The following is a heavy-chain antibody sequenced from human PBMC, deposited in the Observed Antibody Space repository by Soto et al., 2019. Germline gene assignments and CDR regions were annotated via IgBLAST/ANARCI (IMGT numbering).Heavy chain of an antibody. D-gene: IGHD2-21*01. J-gene: IGHJ4*02. CDR3: AKDYGGDPLDY. Sequence: LRLSCAASGFTFSRYAMSWVRQAPGKGLEWVSVNSGSGGSTSYADSVKGRFTISRDNSKNTLYLQMNSLRAEDTAVYYCAKDYGGDPLDYWGQGTLVTVSS. CDR1: GFTFSRYA. CDR2: NSGSGGST. V-gene: IGHV3-23*01.